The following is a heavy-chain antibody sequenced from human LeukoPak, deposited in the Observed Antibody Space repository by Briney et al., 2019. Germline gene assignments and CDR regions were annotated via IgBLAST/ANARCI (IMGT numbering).Heavy chain of an antibody. V-gene: IGHV3-21*01. D-gene: IGHD3-3*01. CDR1: GFTLSTYN. CDR3: ARGHITIFGVVTYPFDY. CDR2: ISSSSTYI. Sequence: GGSLRLSCAASGFTLSTYNMNWVRQAPGKGLEWLSSISSSSTYIYYADSVKGRFTISRDNAKNSLYLQMNTLRVEDTAVYYCARGHITIFGVVTYPFDYWGQGTLVTVSS. J-gene: IGHJ4*02.